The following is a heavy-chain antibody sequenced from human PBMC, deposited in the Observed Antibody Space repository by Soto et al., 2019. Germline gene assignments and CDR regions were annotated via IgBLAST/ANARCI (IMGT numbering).Heavy chain of an antibody. V-gene: IGHV1-18*01. CDR3: ARGVGSGTYYNQYNWFDP. CDR2: INTYNGNT. J-gene: IGHJ5*02. CDR1: GYTFTNYG. Sequence: GASVKVSCKASGYTFTNYGISWVRQAPGQGLEWMGWINTYNGNTNHAQKLQGRVTMTTDTSTSTAYMELRSLRSDDTAVYYCARGVGSGTYYNQYNWFDPWGHGTLVTVSS. D-gene: IGHD3-10*01.